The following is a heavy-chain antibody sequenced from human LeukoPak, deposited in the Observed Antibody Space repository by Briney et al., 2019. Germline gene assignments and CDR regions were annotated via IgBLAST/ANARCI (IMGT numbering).Heavy chain of an antibody. V-gene: IGHV1-46*01. Sequence: ASAKVSCKASGYTFTVYYMHCGRHAPRQGLECVGIINPSGGSTRYAQKFQGRVNMTRDTSTSTVYMELSSLRSEDTAVYYCAREGPKRDGYNYWGQGTLVTVSS. CDR3: AREGPKRDGYNY. D-gene: IGHD5-24*01. J-gene: IGHJ4*02. CDR1: GYTFTVYY. CDR2: INPSGGST.